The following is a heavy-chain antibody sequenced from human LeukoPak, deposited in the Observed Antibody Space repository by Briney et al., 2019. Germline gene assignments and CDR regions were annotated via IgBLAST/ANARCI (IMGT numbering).Heavy chain of an antibody. V-gene: IGHV1-2*02. CDR1: GYTFTGYY. Sequence: ASVKVSCKASGYTFTGYYMHWVRQAPGQGLERTGWINPNSGGTNYAQKFQGRVTMTRDTSISTAYMELSRLRSDDTAVYYCARRIAVAGPDLDYWGQGTLVTVSS. CDR3: ARRIAVAGPDLDY. CDR2: INPNSGGT. D-gene: IGHD6-19*01. J-gene: IGHJ4*02.